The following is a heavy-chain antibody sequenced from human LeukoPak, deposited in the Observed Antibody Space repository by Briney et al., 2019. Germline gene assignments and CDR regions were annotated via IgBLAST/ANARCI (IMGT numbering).Heavy chain of an antibody. V-gene: IGHV3-23*01. CDR3: ARPKDIVVVVAAVDY. D-gene: IGHD2-15*01. CDR1: GFTFTSYA. J-gene: IGHJ4*02. Sequence: GGSLRLSCAASGFTFTSYAMNWVRQAPGKGLEWVSGISGTGGSTYYADSVKGRFTISRDNSKNTLYLQMNSLRAEDTAVYYCARPKDIVVVVAAVDYWGQGALVTVSS. CDR2: ISGTGGST.